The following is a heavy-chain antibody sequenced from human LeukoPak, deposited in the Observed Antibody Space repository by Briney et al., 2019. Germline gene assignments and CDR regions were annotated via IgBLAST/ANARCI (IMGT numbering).Heavy chain of an antibody. V-gene: IGHV3-30-3*01. D-gene: IGHD5-18*01. CDR2: ISYDGSNS. Sequence: GGSLRLSCVASGFIFRNYAIHWVRQAPGKGLEWVAVISYDGSNSYYANSVKGRFTVSRDNSKNTLSLQMSSLRPEDTAVYYCTRHIGQWVQKYYYYGMDVWGQGTTVTVSS. J-gene: IGHJ6*02. CDR3: TRHIGQWVQKYYYYGMDV. CDR1: GFIFRNYA.